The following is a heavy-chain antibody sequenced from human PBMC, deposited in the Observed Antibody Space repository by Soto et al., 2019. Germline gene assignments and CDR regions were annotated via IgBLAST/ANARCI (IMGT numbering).Heavy chain of an antibody. D-gene: IGHD5-18*01. CDR1: GFSFSSYS. CDR2: IIASGSRT. V-gene: IGHV3-23*01. CDR3: ARDPGYSDFDY. Sequence: PGGSLRLSCAASGFSFSSYSMSWVRQTPGKGLEWVSLIIASGSRTYYADSVKGRFTISRDNSKNTLYLQMNSLRAEDTAVYYCARDPGYSDFDYWGQGTLVTVSS. J-gene: IGHJ4*02.